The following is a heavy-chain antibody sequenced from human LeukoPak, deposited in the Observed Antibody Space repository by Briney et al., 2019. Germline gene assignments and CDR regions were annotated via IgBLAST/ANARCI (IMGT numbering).Heavy chain of an antibody. CDR1: GGSISIYY. D-gene: IGHD6-13*01. CDR3: TRDVGSAGTDDC. Sequence: SETLSLICTVSGGSISIYYWSWIRRPAGKGLEWIGRISSSGSTNYNPSLNSRVTMSIDTSKNQFSLKLTSVTAADTAVYYCTRDVGSAGTDDCWGQGTLVTVSS. CDR2: ISSSGST. V-gene: IGHV4-4*07. J-gene: IGHJ4*02.